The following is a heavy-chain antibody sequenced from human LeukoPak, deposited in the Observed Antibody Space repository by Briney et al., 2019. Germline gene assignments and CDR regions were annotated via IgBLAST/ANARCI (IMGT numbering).Heavy chain of an antibody. J-gene: IGHJ4*02. D-gene: IGHD3-10*01. CDR2: INPNSGGT. V-gene: IGHV1-2*02. Sequence: ASVKVSCKASSDTFTSYGFSWVRQAPGQGLEWMGWINPNSGGTNYAQKFQGRVTMTRDTSISTAYMELSRLRSDDTAVYYCARDIWFGEPPFDYWGQGTLVTVSS. CDR1: SDTFTSYG. CDR3: ARDIWFGEPPFDY.